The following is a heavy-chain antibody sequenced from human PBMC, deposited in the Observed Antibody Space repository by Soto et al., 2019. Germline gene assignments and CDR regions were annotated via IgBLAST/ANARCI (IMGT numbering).Heavy chain of an antibody. D-gene: IGHD1-20*01. CDR3: ARGPNWNYVYYGMDV. CDR1: GGSFSGYY. CDR2: INHSGST. V-gene: IGHV4-34*01. J-gene: IGHJ6*02. Sequence: QVQLQQWGAGLLKPSETLSLTCAVYGGSFSGYYWSWIRQPPGKGLEWIGEINHSGSTTYNPSLKSRVTISVDTSKNQFSLKLSSVTAADTAVYYCARGPNWNYVYYGMDVWGQGTTVTVSS.